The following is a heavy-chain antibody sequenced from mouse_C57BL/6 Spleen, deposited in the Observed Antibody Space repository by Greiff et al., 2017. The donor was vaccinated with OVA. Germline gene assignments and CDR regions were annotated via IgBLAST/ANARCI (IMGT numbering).Heavy chain of an antibody. Sequence: EVKLMESGGGLVKPGGSLKLSCAASGFTFSSYAMSWVRQTPEKRLEWVATISDGGSYTYYPDNVKGRFTISRDNAKNNLYLQMSHLKSEDTAMYYCARDNSYFDYWGQGTTLTVSS. CDR3: ARDNSYFDY. CDR2: ISDGGSYT. V-gene: IGHV5-4*01. J-gene: IGHJ2*01. CDR1: GFTFSSYA.